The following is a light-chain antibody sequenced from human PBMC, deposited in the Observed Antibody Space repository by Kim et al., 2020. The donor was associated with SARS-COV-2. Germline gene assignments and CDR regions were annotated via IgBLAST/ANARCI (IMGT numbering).Light chain of an antibody. CDR3: QSYDNTRRAWV. CDR2: ANT. Sequence: QSVLTQPPSVSGAPGQTVTISCTGSRSSIGAGYDVHWYQQLPGTVPRLLIYANTNRPSGVPDRFSGSKSDTSASLAITGLQAEDEADYYCQSYDNTRRAWVVGGGNMRT. V-gene: IGLV1-40*01. J-gene: IGLJ2*01. CDR1: RSSIGAGYD.